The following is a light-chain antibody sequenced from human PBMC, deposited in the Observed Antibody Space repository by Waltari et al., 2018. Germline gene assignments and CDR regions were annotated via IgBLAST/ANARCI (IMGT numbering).Light chain of an antibody. CDR1: RDSITRNS. V-gene: IGLV6-57*03. J-gene: IGLJ3*02. CDR2: EDN. CDR3: QSYDSSNRGV. Sequence: FMLTQPHPVSESPGKTVTTSCTRRRDSITRNSVQLYQQRPGSAPTTVIYEDNQRPSGVPDRFSGSIDSSSNSASLTISGLKTEDEADYYCQSYDSSNRGVFGGGTKLTVL.